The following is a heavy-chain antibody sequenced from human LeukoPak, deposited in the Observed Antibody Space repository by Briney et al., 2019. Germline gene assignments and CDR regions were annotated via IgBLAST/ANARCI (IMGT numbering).Heavy chain of an antibody. CDR3: AREGSRFLLYNWFDP. CDR2: IYTSGST. V-gene: IGHV4-4*07. J-gene: IGHJ5*02. Sequence: PSETLSLTCTVSGASISGDYWTWIRQPAGTGLEWIGRIYTSGSTNYNPSLKSRVTISVDTSKNQFSLKLSSVTAADTAVYYCAREGSRFLLYNWFDPWGQGTLVTVSS. CDR1: GASISGDY. D-gene: IGHD3-16*01.